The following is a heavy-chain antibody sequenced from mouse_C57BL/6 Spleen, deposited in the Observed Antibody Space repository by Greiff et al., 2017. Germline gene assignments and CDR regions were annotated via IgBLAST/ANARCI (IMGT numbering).Heavy chain of an antibody. Sequence: QVQLQQPGAELVRPGSSVKLSCKASGYTFTSYWMDWVKQRPGQGLEWIGNIYPSDSETHYNQKFKDKATLTVDKSSSTAYMQLSSLTSEDSAVYYCARPLGEGYAMDYWGQGTSVTVSS. J-gene: IGHJ4*01. CDR1: GYTFTSYW. CDR2: IYPSDSET. V-gene: IGHV1-61*01. CDR3: ARPLGEGYAMDY.